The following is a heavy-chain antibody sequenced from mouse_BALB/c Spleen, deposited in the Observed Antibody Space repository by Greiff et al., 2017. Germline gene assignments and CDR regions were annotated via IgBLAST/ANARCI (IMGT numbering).Heavy chain of an antibody. Sequence: QVQLKESGAELVRPGTSVKVSCKASGYAFTNYLIEWVKQRPGQGLEWIGVINPGSGGTNYNEKFKGKATLTADKSSSTAYMQLSSLTSDDSAVYFCARTDYGNYEGYWGQGTTLTVSS. V-gene: IGHV1-54*01. CDR2: INPGSGGT. D-gene: IGHD2-1*01. J-gene: IGHJ2*01. CDR1: GYAFTNYL. CDR3: ARTDYGNYEGY.